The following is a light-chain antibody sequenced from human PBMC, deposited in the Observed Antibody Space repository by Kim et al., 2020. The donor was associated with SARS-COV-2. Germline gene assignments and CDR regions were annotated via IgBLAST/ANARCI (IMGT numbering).Light chain of an antibody. CDR1: QTVSSSY. J-gene: IGKJ4*01. CDR3: QQYGSS. V-gene: IGKV3-20*01. Sequence: LSLSPGERATLSCRASQTVSSSYLAWYRQKPGQPPRLLIYGTSTRATGIPDRFSGSGSGTDFTLTISRLEPEDSAVYYCQQYGSSFDGGTKVDIK. CDR2: GTS.